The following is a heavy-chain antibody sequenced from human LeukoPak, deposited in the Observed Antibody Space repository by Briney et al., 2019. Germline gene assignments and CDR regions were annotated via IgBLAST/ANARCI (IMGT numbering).Heavy chain of an antibody. CDR2: IYYSGST. J-gene: IGHJ4*02. V-gene: IGHV4-31*03. CDR3: ARDNPSSSCFDY. CDR1: VGSISSVGYY. Sequence: SETLSLTCTVSVGSISSVGYYWSWIRQHPGKGLEWIGYIYYSGSTYYNPSLKSRVTISVDTSKNQFSLKLSSVTAADTAVYYCARDNPSSSCFDYWGQGTLVTVSS. D-gene: IGHD6-13*01.